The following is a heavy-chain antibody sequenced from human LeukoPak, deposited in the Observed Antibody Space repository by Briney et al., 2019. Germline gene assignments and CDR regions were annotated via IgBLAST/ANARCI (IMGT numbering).Heavy chain of an antibody. CDR2: ISSSSSYI. CDR3: ASSGSYRFDY. Sequence: GGSLRLSCAASGFTFSSYSMNWVRQAPGKGLEWVSSISSSSSYIFYADSVKGRFTISRDNAKNSLYLQINSLRDEDTAVYYCASSGSYRFDYWGQGTLVTVSS. J-gene: IGHJ4*02. D-gene: IGHD1-26*01. V-gene: IGHV3-21*01. CDR1: GFTFSSYS.